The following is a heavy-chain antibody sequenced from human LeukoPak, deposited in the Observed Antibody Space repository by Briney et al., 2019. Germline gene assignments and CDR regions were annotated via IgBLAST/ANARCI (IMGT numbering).Heavy chain of an antibody. J-gene: IGHJ4*02. Sequence: PSETLSLTCTVSGGSISSYYWSWIRQPPGKGLEWIGYIYYSGSTNYNPSLKSRVTISVDTSKNQFSLKLSSVTAADTAVYYCARGDDETYPLDYWGQGTLVTVSS. CDR2: IYYSGST. V-gene: IGHV4-59*01. CDR3: ARGDDETYPLDY. CDR1: GGSISSYY.